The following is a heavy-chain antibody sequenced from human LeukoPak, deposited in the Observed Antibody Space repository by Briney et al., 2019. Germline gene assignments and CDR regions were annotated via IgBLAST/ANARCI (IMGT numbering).Heavy chain of an antibody. J-gene: IGHJ4*02. V-gene: IGHV1-69*08. CDR1: GGTFGNYT. Sequence: SVKVSCKASGGTFGNYTIAWVRPAPGQGLEWMGRMFPIFGTANYAQKFLGRVTLTADKFTSTAYIELSSLRSEDTAVYYCARELGNFCSGGSCYSFGYLDYRGQGTLVTVSS. CDR3: ARELGNFCSGGSCYSFGYLDY. D-gene: IGHD2-15*01. CDR2: MFPIFGTA.